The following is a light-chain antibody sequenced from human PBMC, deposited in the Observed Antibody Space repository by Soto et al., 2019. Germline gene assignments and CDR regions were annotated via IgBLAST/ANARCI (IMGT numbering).Light chain of an antibody. CDR1: QSVSSN. V-gene: IGKV3-15*01. J-gene: IGKJ3*01. Sequence: EIVMTQSPATLSVSPGERATLSCRAGQSVSSNLAWYQQKPGQAPRLLIYGASTRATGIPARFSGSGSGTEFTLTISSLQSEDFAVYYCQQYSNWPRTFGLGPQVDIK. CDR3: QQYSNWPRT. CDR2: GAS.